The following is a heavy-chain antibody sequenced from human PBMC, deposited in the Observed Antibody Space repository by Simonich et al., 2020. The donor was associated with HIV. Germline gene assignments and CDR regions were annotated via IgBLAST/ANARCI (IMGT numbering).Heavy chain of an antibody. J-gene: IGHJ5*02. CDR2: INDYGNP. CDR1: IFTFSSQW. V-gene: IGHV3-74*01. CDR3: VREALVRGVSSKGGFDP. Sequence: EVQLVESGGGLVQSGGSLRLSCGASIFTFSSQWMHWVRQVPGKGLFWVTRINDYGNPACADSVRGRFTIARDNAKNTLYLQMNSLRVEDTAVYYCVREALVRGVSSKGGFDPWGQGTLVTVSS. D-gene: IGHD3-10*01.